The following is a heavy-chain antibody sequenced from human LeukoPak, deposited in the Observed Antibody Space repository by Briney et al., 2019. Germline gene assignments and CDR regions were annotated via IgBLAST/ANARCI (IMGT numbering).Heavy chain of an antibody. D-gene: IGHD2-2*01. Sequence: ASVKVSCKASGGTFSSYAISWVRQAPGQGLEWMGGIIPIFGTANYAQKFQGRVTITTDESTSTAYMELSSLRSEDTAVYYCAGAGCSSTSCLHYYYYMDVWGKGTTVTVSS. J-gene: IGHJ6*03. V-gene: IGHV1-69*05. CDR1: GGTFSSYA. CDR2: IIPIFGTA. CDR3: AGAGCSSTSCLHYYYYMDV.